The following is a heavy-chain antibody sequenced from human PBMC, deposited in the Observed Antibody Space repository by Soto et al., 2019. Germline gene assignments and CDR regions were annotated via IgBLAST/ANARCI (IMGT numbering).Heavy chain of an antibody. J-gene: IGHJ6*02. Sequence: TGGSLRLSCAASGFTFSSYSMNWVRQAPGKGLEWVSSITTSSTNIYYADSVKGRFTISRDNSKNTLYLQMNSLRAEDTAVYYCARGRGGVKDYYGMDVWGQGTTVTVSS. V-gene: IGHV3-21*01. CDR2: ITTSSTNI. D-gene: IGHD3-10*01. CDR1: GFTFSSYS. CDR3: ARGRGGVKDYYGMDV.